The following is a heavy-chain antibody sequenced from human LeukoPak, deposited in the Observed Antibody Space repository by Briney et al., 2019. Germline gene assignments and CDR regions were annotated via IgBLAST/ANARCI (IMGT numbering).Heavy chain of an antibody. CDR2: IYYSGST. D-gene: IGHD3-22*01. Sequence: SETLSLTCTVSGGSISSSSYYWGWIRQPPGKGLEWIGSIYYSGSTYYNPSLKSRVTISVDTSKNQFSLKLSSVTAADTAVYYCARVATYYYDSSGYYRGGFDYWGQGTLVTVSS. CDR1: GGSISSSSYY. V-gene: IGHV4-39*07. CDR3: ARVATYYYDSSGYYRGGFDY. J-gene: IGHJ4*02.